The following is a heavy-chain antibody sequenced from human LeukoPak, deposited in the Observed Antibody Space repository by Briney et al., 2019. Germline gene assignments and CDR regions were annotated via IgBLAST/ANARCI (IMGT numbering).Heavy chain of an antibody. CDR3: AELGITMIGGV. D-gene: IGHD3-10*02. CDR1: GFTFSSYE. Sequence: GGSLRLSCAASGFTFSSYEMNWVRQAPGKGLEWVSYISSSGSTIYYADSVKGRFTISRDNAKNSLYLQMSSLRAEDTAVYCCAELGITMIGGVWGKGTTVTISS. V-gene: IGHV3-48*03. CDR2: ISSSGSTI. J-gene: IGHJ6*04.